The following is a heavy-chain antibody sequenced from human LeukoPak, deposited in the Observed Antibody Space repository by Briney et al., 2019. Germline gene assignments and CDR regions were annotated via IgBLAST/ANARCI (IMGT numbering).Heavy chain of an antibody. D-gene: IGHD3-10*01. CDR1: GFTFTTSA. Sequence: SMKVSCKASGFTFTTSAMQWVRQARGQRLEWIGWIVVGSGNTNYAQKFQERVTITRDMSTTTVYMELSSLRSEDTAVYYCARVLTPRGPLDYWGQGTLVTVSS. CDR2: IVVGSGNT. J-gene: IGHJ4*02. V-gene: IGHV1-58*02. CDR3: ARVLTPRGPLDY.